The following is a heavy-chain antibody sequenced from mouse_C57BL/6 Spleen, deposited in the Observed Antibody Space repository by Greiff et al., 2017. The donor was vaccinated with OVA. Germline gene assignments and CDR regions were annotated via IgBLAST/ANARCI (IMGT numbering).Heavy chain of an antibody. CDR1: GFTFNDYS. CDR3: ASATSAMDY. Sequence: EVPLMESGAELVKPGASVKFSCTASGFTFNDYSMPWVQQTPDQGLEWIGRIDPEDGETKYAPKFQGKATITADKSSNTAYLQLSSLTAEDTAVYYCASATSAMDYWGQGTSVTVSS. CDR2: IDPEDGET. V-gene: IGHV14-2*01. D-gene: IGHD1-1*01. J-gene: IGHJ4*01.